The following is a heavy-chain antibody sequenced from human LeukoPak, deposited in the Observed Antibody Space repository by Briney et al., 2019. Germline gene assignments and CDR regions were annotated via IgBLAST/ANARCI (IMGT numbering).Heavy chain of an antibody. D-gene: IGHD2-2*01. V-gene: IGHV1-8*01. CDR2: MNPNSGNT. CDR3: ARGGRAYCSRTSCHDAFDI. J-gene: IGHJ3*02. Sequence: GASVKVSCKASGYTFTSYDINWVRQATGQGLEWMGWMNPNSGNTGYAQKFQGRVTMTRNTSISTAYMELSSLRSEDTAVYYCARGGRAYCSRTSCHDAFDIWGQGTMVTVSS. CDR1: GYTFTSYD.